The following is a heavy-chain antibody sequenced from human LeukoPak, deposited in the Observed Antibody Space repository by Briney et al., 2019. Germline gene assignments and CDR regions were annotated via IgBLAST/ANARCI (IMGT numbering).Heavy chain of an antibody. CDR2: IYYTGST. CDR1: GGSIDSYY. J-gene: IGHJ4*02. V-gene: IGHV4-59*01. CDR3: ARVYQSAEYYFDY. D-gene: IGHD2-2*01. Sequence: KPSETLSLTCPVSGGSIDSYYWSCIRQPPGKGLEWIGYIYYTGSTEYHPSLKSRVTISLDTSKNQFSLKLTSVTAADTAVYYCARVYQSAEYYFDYWGQGNLVSVSS.